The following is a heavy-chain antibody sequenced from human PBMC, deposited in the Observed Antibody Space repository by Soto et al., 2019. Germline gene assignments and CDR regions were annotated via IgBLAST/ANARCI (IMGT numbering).Heavy chain of an antibody. CDR2: ISYDGSNK. Sequence: QVQLVESGGGVVQPGRSLRLSCAASGFTFSSYAMHWVRQAPRKGLEWVAVISYDGSNKYYADSVKGRFTISRDNSKNTLYLQMNSLRAEDTAVYYCARDSEVDYGSGSYSQEYNWFDPWGQGTLVTVSS. CDR3: ARDSEVDYGSGSYSQEYNWFDP. V-gene: IGHV3-30-3*01. D-gene: IGHD3-10*01. CDR1: GFTFSSYA. J-gene: IGHJ5*02.